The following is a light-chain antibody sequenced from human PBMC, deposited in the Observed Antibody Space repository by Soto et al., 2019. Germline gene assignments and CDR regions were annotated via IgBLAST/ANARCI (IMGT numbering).Light chain of an antibody. J-gene: IGKJ5*01. CDR2: DAS. CDR3: QQYENFPVT. CDR1: HDIRKY. Sequence: EIQMTQSPSSLSASVGDRVTITCQASHDIRKYLNWYQQKPGKAPKLLIYDASNLETGVPSRFTGSGSGTDFTFTISSLQPEDIATYYCQQYENFPVTFGQGTRLEI. V-gene: IGKV1-33*01.